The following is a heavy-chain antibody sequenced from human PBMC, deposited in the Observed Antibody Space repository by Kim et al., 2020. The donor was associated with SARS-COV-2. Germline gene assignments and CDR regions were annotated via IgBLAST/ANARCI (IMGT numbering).Heavy chain of an antibody. CDR1: GGSFSDYY. CDR3: ARLLRLNWYFDL. Sequence: SETLSLTCAVYGGSFSDYYWSWIRQPPGKGLEWIGEINHSGSTNYNPSLESRVTISVDTSKNQFSLRLSSVTAAATAVYYCARLLRLNWYFDLWGRGTLVPVSS. CDR2: INHSGST. J-gene: IGHJ2*01. V-gene: IGHV4-34*01. D-gene: IGHD4-17*01.